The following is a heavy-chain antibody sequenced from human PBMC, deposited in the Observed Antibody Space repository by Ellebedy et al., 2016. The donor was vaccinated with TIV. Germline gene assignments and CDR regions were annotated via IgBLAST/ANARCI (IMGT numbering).Heavy chain of an antibody. CDR1: GGSFSGYY. CDR2: INYSGTT. J-gene: IGHJ4*02. D-gene: IGHD1-1*01. Sequence: MPSETLSLTCAVYGGSFSGYYWSWIRQPPGKGLEWIGEINYSGTTQYNPSLKSRVTISVDSSKNQHSLNLSSVTAADTAVYYCAREKWNDADWGQGTLVTVSS. V-gene: IGHV4-34*01. CDR3: AREKWNDAD.